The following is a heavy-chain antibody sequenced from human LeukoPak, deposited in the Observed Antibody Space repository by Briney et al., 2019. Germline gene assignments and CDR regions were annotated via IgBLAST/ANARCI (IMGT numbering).Heavy chain of an antibody. V-gene: IGHV3-23*01. J-gene: IGHJ4*02. CDR2: ISGGNGAT. Sequence: GGSLRLSCAASGFTFSSYAMTWVRQAPGKGLEWVSGISGGNGATYYADSVKGRFTISTDNSKNTLYLQMNSLRVEDTAVYYCARSQLTMIVVVGQGLDYWGQGTLVTVSS. D-gene: IGHD3-22*01. CDR1: GFTFSSYA. CDR3: ARSQLTMIVVVGQGLDY.